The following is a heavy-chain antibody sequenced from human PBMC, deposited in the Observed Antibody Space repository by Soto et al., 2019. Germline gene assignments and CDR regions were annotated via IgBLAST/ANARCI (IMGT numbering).Heavy chain of an antibody. CDR1: GYTFTSYA. J-gene: IGHJ6*03. Sequence: ASVKVSCKASGYTFTSYAMHWVRQAPGQRLEWMGWINAGNGNTKYSQKFQGRVTITRDTSASTAYMEPSSLRSEDTAVYYCARDPLFGYCSSTSCYAKRGYYYYYMDVWGKGTTVTVSS. D-gene: IGHD2-2*01. CDR2: INAGNGNT. CDR3: ARDPLFGYCSSTSCYAKRGYYYYYMDV. V-gene: IGHV1-3*01.